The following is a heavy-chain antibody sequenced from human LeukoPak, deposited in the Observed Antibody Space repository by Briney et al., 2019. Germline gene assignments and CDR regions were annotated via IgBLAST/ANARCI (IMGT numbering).Heavy chain of an antibody. CDR3: ARYFHDSTGRYDY. CDR2: INPATTTT. J-gene: IGHJ4*02. V-gene: IGHV1-46*01. CDR1: GYTFTSYY. D-gene: IGHD2-8*02. Sequence: ASVKVSCKASGYTFTSYYIDWVRQAPGQGLEWMGVINPATTTTTYAQKFRGRVTLTRDMSTSTVYMEMSSLRSEDTAVYYCARYFHDSTGRYDYWGQGTLVTVSS.